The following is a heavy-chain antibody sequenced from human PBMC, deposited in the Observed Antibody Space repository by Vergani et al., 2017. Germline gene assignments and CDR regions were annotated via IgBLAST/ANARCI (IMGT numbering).Heavy chain of an antibody. D-gene: IGHD2-2*01. CDR3: ARKKYYGSKDYDQVEPFDY. CDR1: GFSFSTYS. V-gene: IGHV3-21*06. CDR2: ISGRSNYI. J-gene: IGHJ4*02. Sequence: EVQLQESGGGLVKPGGSLRVSCAASGFSFSTYSINWVRQAPGKGLEWVSSISGRSNYIYYADSLKGRFTISRDNSKNSVYLQMNSLRAEDTAIYYCARKKYYGSKDYDQVEPFDYWGQGTLVTVSS.